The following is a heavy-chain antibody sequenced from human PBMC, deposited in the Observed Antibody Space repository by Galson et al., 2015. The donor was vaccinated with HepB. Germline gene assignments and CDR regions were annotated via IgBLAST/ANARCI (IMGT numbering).Heavy chain of an antibody. Sequence: WVRQAPGQGLEWMGGIIPIFGTANYAQKFQGRVTITAVESTSTAYMELSSPRSEDTAVYYCARGWITIFGVVMPTELDYWGQGTLVTVSS. J-gene: IGHJ4*02. V-gene: IGHV1-69*01. D-gene: IGHD3-3*01. CDR2: IIPIFGTA. CDR3: ARGWITIFGVVMPTELDY.